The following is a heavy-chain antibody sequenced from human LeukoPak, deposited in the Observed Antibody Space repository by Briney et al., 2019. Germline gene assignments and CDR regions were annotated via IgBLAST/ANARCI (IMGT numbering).Heavy chain of an antibody. CDR1: GFTLSSYE. J-gene: IGHJ4*02. D-gene: IGHD2-21*01. CDR2: VDCSGGDT. CDR3: AKAPVTTCRGAYCYPFDY. V-gene: IGHV3-23*01. Sequence: GGSLRLSCIASGFTLSSYEMSWIRQAPGKGLEWVSSVDCSGGDTHYADSVKGRFTISRDSSKNTLFLQMNRLRPEDAAVYYCAKAPVTTCRGAYCYPFDYWGQGTLVTVSS.